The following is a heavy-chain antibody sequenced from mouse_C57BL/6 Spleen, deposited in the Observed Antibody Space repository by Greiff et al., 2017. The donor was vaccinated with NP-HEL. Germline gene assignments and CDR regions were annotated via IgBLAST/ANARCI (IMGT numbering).Heavy chain of an antibody. CDR3: ARWVDYDGYAMDY. V-gene: IGHV1-80*01. Sequence: VQLQQSGAELVKPGASVKISCKASGYAFSSYWMNWVKQRPGKGLEWIGQIYPGDGDTNYNGKFKGKATLTADKSSSTAYMQLSSLTSEDSAVYFCARWVDYDGYAMDYWGQGTSVTVSS. CDR2: IYPGDGDT. CDR1: GYAFSSYW. J-gene: IGHJ4*01. D-gene: IGHD2-4*01.